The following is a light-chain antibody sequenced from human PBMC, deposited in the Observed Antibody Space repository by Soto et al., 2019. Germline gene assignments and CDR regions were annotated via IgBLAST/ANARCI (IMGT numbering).Light chain of an antibody. J-gene: IGLJ2*01. V-gene: IGLV3-1*01. Sequence: SYELTQPPSVSVSPGQTASITCSGDKLGDKYTCWYQQKPGQSPVLVIYQHSQRPSGIPERFSGSNSGNTATLTISGTQAMDEADYYCQAWVSSTDVVFGGGTKLTVL. CDR3: QAWVSSTDVV. CDR2: QHS. CDR1: KLGDKY.